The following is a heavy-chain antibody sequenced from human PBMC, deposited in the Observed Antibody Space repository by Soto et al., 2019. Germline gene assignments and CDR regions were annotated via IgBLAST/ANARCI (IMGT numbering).Heavy chain of an antibody. D-gene: IGHD6-13*01. CDR2: IYYSGTT. CDR1: GGSINSGGYY. V-gene: IGHV4-31*03. Sequence: QVQLQESGPGLVKPSQTLSLTCTVSGGSINSGGYYWSWIRQHPGKGLEWIGYIYYSGTTSYNPSLKSRITISLDTSKNQFSLNLSSVTAADTAVYYCALDSSSNYRWFDPWGQGTLVTVSS. CDR3: ALDSSSNYRWFDP. J-gene: IGHJ5*02.